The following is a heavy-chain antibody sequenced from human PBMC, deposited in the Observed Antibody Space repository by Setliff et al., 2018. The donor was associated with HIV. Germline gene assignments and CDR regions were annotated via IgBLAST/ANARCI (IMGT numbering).Heavy chain of an antibody. V-gene: IGHV1-2*02. D-gene: IGHD2-15*01. J-gene: IGHJ4*02. Sequence: ASVKVSCKASGYTFTGYYVHWVRQAPGQGLEWMGWINPNSGGTNYAHNFQGRVIMTRDTSTSTVYMELHWLTSDDTAVYYCERVAHRLSGGIDYRGQGTQVTVSS. CDR3: ERVAHRLSGGIDY. CDR1: GYTFTGYY. CDR2: INPNSGGT.